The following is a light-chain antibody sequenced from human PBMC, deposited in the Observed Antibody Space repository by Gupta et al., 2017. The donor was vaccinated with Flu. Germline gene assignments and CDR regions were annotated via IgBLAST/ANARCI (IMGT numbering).Light chain of an antibody. V-gene: IGLV3-1*01. J-gene: IGLJ2*01. CDR2: QDT. CDR3: QAWDSGTGG. Sequence: SYELTQPPSVSVSPGQTVRITCSGDELGDKYVCWYQQRPAQSPVLVIYQDTKRPAGIPERFYGANSGNKANLNISGTQPMDYADEYCQAWDSGTGGFGGGTRLTVL. CDR1: ELGDKY.